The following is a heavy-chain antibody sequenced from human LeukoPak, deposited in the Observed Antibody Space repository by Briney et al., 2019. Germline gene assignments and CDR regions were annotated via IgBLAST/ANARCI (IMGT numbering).Heavy chain of an antibody. Sequence: PSETLSLTCTVSGGSISSYYWSWILQPPGKGLEWIGYIYYSGSTNYNPSLKSRVTISVDTSKNQFSLKLSSVTAADTAVYYCAAYYYGSGIFWGQGTLVTVSS. V-gene: IGHV4-59*08. J-gene: IGHJ4*02. D-gene: IGHD3-10*01. CDR3: AAYYYGSGIF. CDR1: GGSISSYY. CDR2: IYYSGST.